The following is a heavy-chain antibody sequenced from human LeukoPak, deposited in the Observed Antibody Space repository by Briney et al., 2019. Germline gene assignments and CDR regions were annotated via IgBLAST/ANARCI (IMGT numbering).Heavy chain of an antibody. CDR1: GFTFSSYS. J-gene: IGHJ3*02. Sequence: PGGSLRLSCAASGFTFSSYSMNWVRQAPGKGLEWVSAISGSGGSTYYADSVKGRFTISRDNSKNTLYLQMNSLRAEDTAVYYCAKDLNIIIVVVVADTPGPFDIWGQGTMVTVSS. V-gene: IGHV3-23*01. D-gene: IGHD2-15*01. CDR3: AKDLNIIIVVVVADTPGPFDI. CDR2: ISGSGGST.